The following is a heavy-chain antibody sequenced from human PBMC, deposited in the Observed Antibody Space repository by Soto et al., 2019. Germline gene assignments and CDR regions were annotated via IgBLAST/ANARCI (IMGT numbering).Heavy chain of an antibody. CDR2: ISDSGDSN. CDR3: AKDRGSAAGTWFDS. Sequence: EVQLLESGGGLVPPGGSLRLSCAASGFTFSSYAMSWVRQAPGKGLEWVSGISDSGDSNYYADSLKGRFTISRDNAKRTLYLEMKSLRAEDTAVYYCAKDRGSAAGTWFDSWGQGNLVTVSS. V-gene: IGHV3-23*01. CDR1: GFTFSSYA. D-gene: IGHD6-25*01. J-gene: IGHJ5*01.